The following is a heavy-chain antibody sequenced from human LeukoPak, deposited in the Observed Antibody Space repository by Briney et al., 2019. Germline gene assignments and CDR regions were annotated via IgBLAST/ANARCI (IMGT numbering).Heavy chain of an antibody. J-gene: IGHJ6*02. V-gene: IGHV3-11*01. D-gene: IGHD2-8*01. CDR2: ISSSGSTI. Sequence: PGGSLRLSCAASGFTFSDYYMSWIRQAPGKGLEWVSYISSSGSTIYCADSVKGRFTISRDNAKNSLYLQMNSLRAEDTAVYYCARDGDIVLMVYARREYGMDVWGQGTTVTVSS. CDR3: ARDGDIVLMVYARREYGMDV. CDR1: GFTFSDYY.